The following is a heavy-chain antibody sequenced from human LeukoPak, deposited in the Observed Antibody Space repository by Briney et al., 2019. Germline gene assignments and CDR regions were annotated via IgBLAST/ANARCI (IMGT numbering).Heavy chain of an antibody. CDR2: IRSKANSYAT. V-gene: IGHV3-73*01. CDR3: TRDYDVLFDY. CDR1: GFTFSGSA. Sequence: GGSLRLSCAASGFTFSGSAIHWVRQASGKGLEWVGRIRSKANSYATSSAASVKGRFTISRDDSKNTAYLQMNSLKTEDTAVYYCTRDYDVLFDYWGQGTLVTVSS. J-gene: IGHJ4*02. D-gene: IGHD3-10*02.